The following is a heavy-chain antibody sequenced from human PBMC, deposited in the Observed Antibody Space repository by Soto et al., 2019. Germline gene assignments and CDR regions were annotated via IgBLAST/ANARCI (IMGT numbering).Heavy chain of an antibody. CDR3: AKTTVTTRRGAFDI. CDR2: ISSSGGST. CDR1: GFTFSSYA. D-gene: IGHD4-17*01. V-gene: IGHV3-23*01. Sequence: GGSLRLSCAASGFTFSSYAMSWVRQAPGKGLEWVSDISSSGGSTYYADSVKGRFTISRDNSKNTMYLQMNSLRAEDTAVYYCAKTTVTTRRGAFDIWGQGTMVTVSS. J-gene: IGHJ3*02.